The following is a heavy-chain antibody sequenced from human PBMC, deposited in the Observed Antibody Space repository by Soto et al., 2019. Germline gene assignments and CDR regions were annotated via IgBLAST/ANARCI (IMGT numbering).Heavy chain of an antibody. D-gene: IGHD5-12*01. CDR2: INAGNGNT. CDR1: GYTFTSYA. V-gene: IGHV1-3*01. Sequence: QVQLVQSGAEVKKPGASVKVSCKASGYTFTSYAMHWVRQAPGQRLEWMGWINAGNGNTKYSQKFQGRVTITRDTSASTAYMELSSLRSDDTAVYYCARVWLRGGYLYYFDYWGQGTLVTVSS. J-gene: IGHJ4*02. CDR3: ARVWLRGGYLYYFDY.